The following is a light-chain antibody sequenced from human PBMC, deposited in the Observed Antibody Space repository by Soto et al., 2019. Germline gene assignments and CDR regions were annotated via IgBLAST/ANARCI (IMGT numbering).Light chain of an antibody. J-gene: IGKJ4*01. CDR1: QSVSSY. Sequence: EIVLTQSPATLSLSPGERATLSCRASQSVSSYLAWYQQKPGQAPRLLIYDASNRATGIPARFSGSGSETNFTLTISSLEPEDFAVYYCQQRSNWPFFGGGTKV. CDR2: DAS. V-gene: IGKV3-11*01. CDR3: QQRSNWPF.